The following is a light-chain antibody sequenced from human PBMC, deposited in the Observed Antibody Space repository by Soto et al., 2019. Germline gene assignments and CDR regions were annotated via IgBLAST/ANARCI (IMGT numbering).Light chain of an antibody. CDR2: GAS. Sequence: DIQMTQSPSSLSASVGDRVTITCRASQGISSFVAWYQQKPGKAPRLLISGASTLQTGVPSRFSGSGSGTDFTLTITSLQPDDVATYYCQKYSSLCTFGQGTRLEIK. J-gene: IGKJ5*01. CDR1: QGISSF. V-gene: IGKV1-27*01. CDR3: QKYSSLCT.